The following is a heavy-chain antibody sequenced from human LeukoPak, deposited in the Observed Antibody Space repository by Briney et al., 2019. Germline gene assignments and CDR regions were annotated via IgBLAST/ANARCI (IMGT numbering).Heavy chain of an antibody. V-gene: IGHV3-30*01. CDR3: ARERRGGNSEAYFDY. CDR1: GFTFSSYA. D-gene: IGHD4-23*01. Sequence: GRSLRLSCAASGFTFSSYAMHWVRQAPGKGLEWVAVISYNGSNKYYADSVKGRFTISRDNSKNTLYLQMNSLRAEDTAVYYCARERRGGNSEAYFDYWGQGTLVTVSS. CDR2: ISYNGSNK. J-gene: IGHJ4*02.